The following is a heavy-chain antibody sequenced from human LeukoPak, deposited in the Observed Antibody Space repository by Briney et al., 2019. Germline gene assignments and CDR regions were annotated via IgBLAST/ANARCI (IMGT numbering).Heavy chain of an antibody. CDR3: ARDRGSIQLWTSFLGY. Sequence: PGGSLRLSCAASGFTFSSYGMHWVRQAPGKGLEWVAFIRYDGSNKYYADSVKGRFTISRDNSKNTLYLQMNSLRAEDTAVYYCARDRGSIQLWTSFLGYWGQGTLVTVSS. CDR1: GFTFSSYG. CDR2: IRYDGSNK. V-gene: IGHV3-30*02. D-gene: IGHD5-18*01. J-gene: IGHJ4*02.